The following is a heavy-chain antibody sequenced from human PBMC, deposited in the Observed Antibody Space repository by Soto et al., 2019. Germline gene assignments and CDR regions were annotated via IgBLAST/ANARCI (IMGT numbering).Heavy chain of an antibody. V-gene: IGHV3-73*02. J-gene: IGHJ2*01. Sequence: EVQLVESGGGLVQPGGSLKLSCAASGFTFSGSAVHWVRQASGKGLVWVVRIRSKANNYATVYAASVKGRFTISRDDSKTTAYLQMNILRPEDTAVYYCTRHAVQYCGGDCYLLPYFDLWGRGTLVTVSS. CDR1: GFTFSGSA. D-gene: IGHD2-21*02. CDR3: TRHAVQYCGGDCYLLPYFDL. CDR2: IRSKANNYAT.